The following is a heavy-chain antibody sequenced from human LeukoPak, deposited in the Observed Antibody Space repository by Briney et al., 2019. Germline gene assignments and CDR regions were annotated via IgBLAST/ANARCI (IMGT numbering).Heavy chain of an antibody. CDR1: GGSMSSYY. Sequence: SETLSLTCTISGGSMSSYYRSWIRQPPGKGLEWIGYIYYSGSTYYNPSLKSRVTISADTSRNQFSLRLSSATAADTAVYYCARRISVAGVFDSWGQGTLVTVSS. J-gene: IGHJ4*02. D-gene: IGHD6-19*01. CDR3: ARRISVAGVFDS. V-gene: IGHV4-59*01. CDR2: IYYSGST.